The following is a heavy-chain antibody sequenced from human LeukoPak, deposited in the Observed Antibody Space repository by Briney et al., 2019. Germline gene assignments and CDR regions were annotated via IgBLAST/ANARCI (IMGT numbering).Heavy chain of an antibody. CDR2: INPSGGST. CDR1: GYTFTSYY. CDR3: AREYSGYELPANDAFDI. Sequence: GASVRVSCKASGYTFTSYYMHWVRQAPGQGLEWMGIINPSGGSTSYAQKFQGRVTMTRDTSTSTVYMELSSLRAEDTAVYYCAREYSGYELPANDAFDIWGQGTMVTVSS. J-gene: IGHJ3*02. V-gene: IGHV1-46*01. D-gene: IGHD5-12*01.